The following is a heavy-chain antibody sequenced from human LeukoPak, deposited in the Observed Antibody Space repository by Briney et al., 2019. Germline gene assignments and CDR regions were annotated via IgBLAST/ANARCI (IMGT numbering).Heavy chain of an antibody. V-gene: IGHV1-8*01. CDR3: ARNNKEMRTYDY. D-gene: IGHD1/OR15-1a*01. CDR2: MNPNSGNT. CDR1: GYTFTSYD. Sequence: GASVKVSCKASGYTFTSYDINWVRQAPGQGLEWMGWMNPNSGNTGYAQNFQGKVTMTRNTSMNTAYMELSSLRSEDTAVYYCARNNKEMRTYDYWGQGTLVTVSS. J-gene: IGHJ4*02.